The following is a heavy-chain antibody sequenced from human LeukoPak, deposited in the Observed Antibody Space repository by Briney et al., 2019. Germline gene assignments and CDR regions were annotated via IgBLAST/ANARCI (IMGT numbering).Heavy chain of an antibody. D-gene: IGHD2-2*01. CDR1: GGSFSGYH. CDR2: INHSGST. J-gene: IGHJ4*02. CDR3: ARAVGYCSSTSCYDFDY. V-gene: IGHV4-34*01. Sequence: SETLSLTCAVYGGSFSGYHWSWIRQPPGKGLEWIGEINHSGSTNYNPSLKSRVTISVDTSKNQFSLKLSSVTAADTAVYYCARAVGYCSSTSCYDFDYWGQGTLVTVSS.